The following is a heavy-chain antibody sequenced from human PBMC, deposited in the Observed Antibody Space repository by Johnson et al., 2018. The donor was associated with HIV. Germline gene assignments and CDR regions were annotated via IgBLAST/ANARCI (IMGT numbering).Heavy chain of an antibody. Sequence: GQLVDAGGASVEPGGSLGLSCGVPVFTFINFWMSWVRQAPGKGLEWVANIKEDGSNTYYADSVKGRFTISRDNSKNTLYLQMNSLRAEDTAVYYCAKEGRGGAFDIWGQGTMVTVSS. CDR2: IKEDGSNT. V-gene: IGHV3-7*01. CDR1: VFTFINFW. J-gene: IGHJ3*02. CDR3: AKEGRGGAFDI. D-gene: IGHD2-15*01.